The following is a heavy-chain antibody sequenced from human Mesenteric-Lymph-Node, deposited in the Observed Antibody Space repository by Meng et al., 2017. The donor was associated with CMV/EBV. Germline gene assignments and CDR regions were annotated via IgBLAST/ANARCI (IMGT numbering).Heavy chain of an antibody. V-gene: IGHV1-69*02. CDR3: ASPHYDYWSGYPPFDD. CDR2: IIGSLGIA. D-gene: IGHD3-3*01. Sequence: GALSSYTTTWVRQAPGQGLEWMGGIIGSLGIANYAQKFQGRVTITADKSASTVYMELSGLRSEDTAVYYCASPHYDYWSGYPPFDDWGQGTLVTVSS. CDR1: GALSSYT. J-gene: IGHJ4*02.